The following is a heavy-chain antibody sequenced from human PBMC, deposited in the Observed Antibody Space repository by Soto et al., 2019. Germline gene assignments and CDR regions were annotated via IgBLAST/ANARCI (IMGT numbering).Heavy chain of an antibody. Sequence: QVQLAESGGGVVQPGSSLRLTCAGSGFTFSSYAMHWVRQAPGKGLKWVAVISYDGGNKYYADSVKGRFTISRDNSENTLYLQMNRLRAEETAVYYCAKDQGRGGYSYGYFSPYFDYWGQGTLVTVSS. D-gene: IGHD5-18*01. CDR3: AKDQGRGGYSYGYFSPYFDY. CDR1: GFTFSSYA. J-gene: IGHJ4*02. V-gene: IGHV3-30*18. CDR2: ISYDGGNK.